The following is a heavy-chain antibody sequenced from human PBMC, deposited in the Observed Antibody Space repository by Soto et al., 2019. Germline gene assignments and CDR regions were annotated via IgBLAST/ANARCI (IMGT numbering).Heavy chain of an antibody. J-gene: IGHJ4*02. D-gene: IGHD4-17*01. V-gene: IGHV3-15*07. CDR3: TTRIYGDYG. Sequence: GGSLRLSCAASGFTFSNAWMNWVRQAPGKGLEWVGHIKSKTDGGTTDYAAPVKGRFTISRDDSKNTLYLQMNSLKTEDTAVYYCTTRIYGDYGWGQGTLVTVSS. CDR1: GFTFSNAW. CDR2: IKSKTDGGTT.